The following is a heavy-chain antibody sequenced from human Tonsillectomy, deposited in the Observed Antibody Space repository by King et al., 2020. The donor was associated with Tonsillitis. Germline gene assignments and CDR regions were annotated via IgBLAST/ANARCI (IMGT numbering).Heavy chain of an antibody. CDR3: ARDVYLGYCSGTSCEYWFDP. V-gene: IGHV4-61*02. CDR2: IYTSGST. CDR1: GGSISSGVYY. J-gene: IGHJ5*02. D-gene: IGHD2-2*01. Sequence: VQLQESGPGLVKPSQTLSLTCTVSGGSISSGVYYWSWIRQAAGKGLEWIGRIYTSGSTNYNPSLKSRFTMSVDTSKNQFSLKLSSVTAADTAMYYCARDVYLGYCSGTSCEYWFDPWGQGTLVTVSS.